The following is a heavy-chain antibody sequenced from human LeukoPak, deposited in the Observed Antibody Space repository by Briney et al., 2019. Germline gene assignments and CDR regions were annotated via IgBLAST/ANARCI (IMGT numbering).Heavy chain of an antibody. D-gene: IGHD3-22*01. CDR3: AKDKKYYDSSGSPYYYYGMDV. Sequence: GGSLRLSCAASGFTFSSYAMSWVRQAPGKGLEWVSVISGSDGSTYYADSVKGRFTISRDNSKNTLYLQMNSLRAEDTAVYYCAKDKKYYDSSGSPYYYYGMDVWGQGTTVTVSS. V-gene: IGHV3-23*01. CDR2: ISGSDGST. J-gene: IGHJ6*02. CDR1: GFTFSSYA.